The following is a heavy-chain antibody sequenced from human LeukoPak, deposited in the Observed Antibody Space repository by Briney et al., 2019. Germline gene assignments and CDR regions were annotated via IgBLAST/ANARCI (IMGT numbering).Heavy chain of an antibody. J-gene: IGHJ4*02. D-gene: IGHD3-22*01. Sequence: ASVKVSCKASGYTFTSYGISWVRQAPGQGLEWMGWISAYNGNTNYAQKLQGRVTMTTDTSTSTAYMELRSLRSDDTAVYYCARTNVYYYDSSDYYPYFDYWGQGTLVTVSS. CDR2: ISAYNGNT. CDR1: GYTFTSYG. V-gene: IGHV1-18*01. CDR3: ARTNVYYYDSSDYYPYFDY.